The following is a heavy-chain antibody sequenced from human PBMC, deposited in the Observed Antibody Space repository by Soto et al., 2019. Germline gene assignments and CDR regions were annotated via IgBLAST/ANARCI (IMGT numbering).Heavy chain of an antibody. V-gene: IGHV1-8*01. Sequence: QVQLVQSGAEVKKPGASVKVSCKASGYTFTSYDINWVRQATAQGLEWMGWMNPNSGNTGYAQKFQGRVTMTRNTSISTAYMELSSLRSEDTAVYYCARGPYCSGGSCYAGYFDYWGQGTLVTVSS. J-gene: IGHJ4*02. D-gene: IGHD2-15*01. CDR1: GYTFTSYD. CDR2: MNPNSGNT. CDR3: ARGPYCSGGSCYAGYFDY.